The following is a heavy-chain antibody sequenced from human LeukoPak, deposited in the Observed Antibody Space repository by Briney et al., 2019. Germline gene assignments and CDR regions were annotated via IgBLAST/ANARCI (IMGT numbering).Heavy chain of an antibody. CDR1: GGSISSSSYY. J-gene: IGHJ4*02. CDR3: ARVTLSSGYYGSV. D-gene: IGHD3-10*01. Sequence: SETLSLTCTVSGGSISSSSYYWGWIRQPPGKGLEWIGSIYYSGSTYYNPSLKSRVTISVDTSKNQFSLKLSSVTAADTAVYYCARVTLSSGYYGSVWGQGTLVTVSS. V-gene: IGHV4-39*01. CDR2: IYYSGST.